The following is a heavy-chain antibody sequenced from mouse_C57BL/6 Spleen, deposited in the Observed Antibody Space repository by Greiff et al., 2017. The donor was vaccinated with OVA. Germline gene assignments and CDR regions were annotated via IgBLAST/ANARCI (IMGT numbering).Heavy chain of an antibody. CDR1: GFTFSDYG. CDR3: ARNYDGYYTWFAY. V-gene: IGHV5-17*01. CDR2: ISSGSSTI. D-gene: IGHD2-3*01. Sequence: EVQLVESGGGLVKPGGSLKLSCAASGFTFSDYGMHWVRQAPEKGLEWVAYISSGSSTIYYADTVKGRFTISRDNAKNTLFLQMTSLRSEDTAMDYCARNYDGYYTWFAYWGQGTLVTVSA. J-gene: IGHJ3*01.